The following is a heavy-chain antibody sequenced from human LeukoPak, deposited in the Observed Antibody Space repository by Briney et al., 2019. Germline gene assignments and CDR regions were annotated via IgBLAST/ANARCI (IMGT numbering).Heavy chain of an antibody. CDR2: IKTDGSEK. Sequence: GGSLRLSCEASGFTFSSYWMSWVRQAPGKGLEWVANIKTDGSEKYYVDSVKGRFTISRDNSKNTLYLQMNSLRAEDTAVYYCARHTTFDYWGQGTLVTVSS. D-gene: IGHD1-26*01. J-gene: IGHJ4*02. V-gene: IGHV3-7*03. CDR1: GFTFSSYW. CDR3: ARHTTFDY.